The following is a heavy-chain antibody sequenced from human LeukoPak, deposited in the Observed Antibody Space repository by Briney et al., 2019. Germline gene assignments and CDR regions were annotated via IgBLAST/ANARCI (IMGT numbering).Heavy chain of an antibody. J-gene: IGHJ5*02. D-gene: IGHD3-9*01. CDR2: IYTSGST. CDR1: GGSISSYY. V-gene: IGHV4-4*07. Sequence: PSETLSLTCTVSGGSISSYYWSWIRQPARKGLEWIGRIYTSGSTNYNPSLKSRVTMSVDTSKNQFSLKLSSMTAADTAVYYCARDWSKDYDILTGAYNWFDPWGQGTLVTVSS. CDR3: ARDWSKDYDILTGAYNWFDP.